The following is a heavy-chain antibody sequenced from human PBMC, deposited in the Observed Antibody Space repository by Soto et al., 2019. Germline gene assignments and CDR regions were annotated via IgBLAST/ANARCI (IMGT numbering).Heavy chain of an antibody. V-gene: IGHV4-30-2*01. J-gene: IGHJ6*02. Sequence: QLQLQDSGSGLVKPSETLSLTCAVSGGSISSGGYARTWIRQPPGRGLEWIGYFSHGGDTYYNPSLKSRVTISVDRSKNQFSLKLNSVTAADTAVYYCARINGYCTTTSCYGMDVWGQGTTVPVSS. CDR3: ARINGYCTTTSCYGMDV. CDR2: FSHGGDT. CDR1: GGSISSGGYA. D-gene: IGHD2-2*03.